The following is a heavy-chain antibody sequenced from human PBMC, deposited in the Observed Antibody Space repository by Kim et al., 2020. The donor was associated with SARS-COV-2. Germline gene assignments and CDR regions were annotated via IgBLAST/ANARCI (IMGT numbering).Heavy chain of an antibody. V-gene: IGHV1-18*04. Sequence: ASVKVSCKASGYTFTSYGISWVRQAPGQGLEWMGWISAYNGNTNYAQKLQGRVTMTTDTSTSTAYMELRSLRSDDTAVYYCARDAEAHHTMVRGDNWFDPWGQGTLVTVSS. D-gene: IGHD3-10*01. CDR3: ARDAEAHHTMVRGDNWFDP. J-gene: IGHJ5*02. CDR1: GYTFTSYG. CDR2: ISAYNGNT.